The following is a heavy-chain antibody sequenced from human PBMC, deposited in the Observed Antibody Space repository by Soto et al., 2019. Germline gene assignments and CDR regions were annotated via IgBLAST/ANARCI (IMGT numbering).Heavy chain of an antibody. V-gene: IGHV3-23*01. Sequence: SGGSLRLSCAASGFTFSSYAMSWVRQAPGKGLEWVSAISGSGGSTYYADSVKGRFTISRDNSKNTLYLQMNSLRAEDTAVYYCAKDIPVAPTRSYYYGMDVWGQGXTVTVSS. CDR2: ISGSGGST. CDR3: AKDIPVAPTRSYYYGMDV. J-gene: IGHJ6*02. CDR1: GFTFSSYA. D-gene: IGHD3-3*01.